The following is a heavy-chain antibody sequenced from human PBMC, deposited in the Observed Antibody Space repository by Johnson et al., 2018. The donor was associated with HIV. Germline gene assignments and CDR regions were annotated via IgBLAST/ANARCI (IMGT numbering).Heavy chain of an antibody. V-gene: IGHV3-33*08. CDR1: GFTFSSYA. CDR3: AREALDAFDI. J-gene: IGHJ3*02. CDR2: IWYDGSNK. Sequence: QVQLVESGGGVVQPGRSLRLSCAASGFTFSSYAMHWVRQAPGKGLEWVAVIWYDGSNKYYADSVKGRFTISRDNSKNTLYLQMNSLRAEDTAVYYCAREALDAFDIWGQGTMVTVSS.